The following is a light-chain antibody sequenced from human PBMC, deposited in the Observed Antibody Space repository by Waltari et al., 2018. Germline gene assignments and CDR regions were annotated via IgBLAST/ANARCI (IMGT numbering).Light chain of an antibody. J-gene: IGKJ1*01. V-gene: IGKV4-1*01. CDR3: QQYYSFPQT. Sequence: DIVMTQSPDSLDVSLGERATINCKSSQSVLYSSDNKNYLTWYQQKPGQPPELLIYWASTRESGVPDRFSGSGSGTDFTLTISRLQAEDVAVYYCQQYYSFPQTFGQGTKVEIK. CDR2: WAS. CDR1: QSVLYSSDNKNY.